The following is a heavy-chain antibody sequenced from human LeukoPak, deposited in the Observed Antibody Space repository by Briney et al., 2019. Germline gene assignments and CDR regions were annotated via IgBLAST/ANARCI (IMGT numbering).Heavy chain of an antibody. CDR3: AKRGIAAAASFDY. V-gene: IGHV3-21*01. CDR1: GFTFSSYS. CDR2: ISGSSSYI. Sequence: GGSLRLSCAASGFTFSSYSMNWVRQAPGKGLEWVSSISGSSSYIYYADSLKGRFTISRDNAKNSLYLQMNSLRAEDTAVYYCAKRGIAAAASFDYWGQGTLVTVSS. J-gene: IGHJ4*02. D-gene: IGHD6-13*01.